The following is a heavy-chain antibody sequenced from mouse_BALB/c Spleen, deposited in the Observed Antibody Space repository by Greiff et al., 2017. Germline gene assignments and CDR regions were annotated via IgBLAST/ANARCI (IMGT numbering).Heavy chain of an antibody. CDR2: ISSGGGST. Sequence: EVQGVESGGGLVKPGGSLKLSCAASGFAFSSYDMSWVRQTPEKRLEWVAYISSGGGSTYYPDTVKGRFTISRDNAKNTLYLQMSSLKSEDTAMYYCARHPYGSRGYYFDYWGQGTTLTVSS. J-gene: IGHJ2*01. V-gene: IGHV5-12-1*01. CDR1: GFAFSSYD. CDR3: ARHPYGSRGYYFDY. D-gene: IGHD1-1*01.